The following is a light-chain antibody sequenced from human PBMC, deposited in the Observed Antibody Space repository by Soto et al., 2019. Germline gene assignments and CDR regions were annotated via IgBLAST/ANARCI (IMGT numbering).Light chain of an antibody. Sequence: VFSHSPSALSLSPGEKATLSCRASQSVSSSYLAWYQQKPGQAPRLLIYGASSRATGIPDRFSGSGSGTDFTLTISRLEPEDFAVYYCQQYGSSPWTFGQGTKVDI. CDR2: GAS. CDR1: QSVSSSY. V-gene: IGKV3-20*01. J-gene: IGKJ1*01. CDR3: QQYGSSPWT.